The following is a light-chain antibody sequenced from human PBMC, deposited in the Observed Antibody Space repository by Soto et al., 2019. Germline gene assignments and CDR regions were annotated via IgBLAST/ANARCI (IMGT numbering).Light chain of an antibody. V-gene: IGKV1-39*01. CDR3: QQSYSTPRT. J-gene: IGKJ1*01. Sequence: DIQMTQSPSSLSASVGDRVTITCRASQRIGNYLNWYQQKPGKAPKFLMYAVSYLQSGVPSRFSGSGSDTDFPLTIANLQPEDIATYYCQQSYSTPRTFGQGTKVEIK. CDR1: QRIGNY. CDR2: AVS.